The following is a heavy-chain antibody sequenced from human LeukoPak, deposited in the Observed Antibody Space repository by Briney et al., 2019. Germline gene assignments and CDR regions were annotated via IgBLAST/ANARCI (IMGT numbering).Heavy chain of an antibody. CDR1: VFSFRTYG. Sequence: GGSLRLSCAASVFSFRTYGTHLGRQTPGKGLEWVTFIRYDGRNKYYADSVKGRFTISRDNAKNSLYLQMNSLRAEDTAVYYCAELGITMIGGVWGKGTTVTISS. D-gene: IGHD3-10*02. CDR2: IRYDGRNK. CDR3: AELGITMIGGV. J-gene: IGHJ6*04. V-gene: IGHV3-30*02.